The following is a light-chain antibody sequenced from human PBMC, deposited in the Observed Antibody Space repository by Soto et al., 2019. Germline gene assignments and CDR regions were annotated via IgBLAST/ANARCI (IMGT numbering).Light chain of an antibody. V-gene: IGKV3-20*01. J-gene: IGKJ4*01. Sequence: EIVLTQSPGTLSLSVGERVTLSCRASQSVSSYLAWYQQTPGQAPRLLIYDTSNRATGTPDRFSRSGSGTDFTLTISRLEPEDFTVYYCQQYGSSPLTFGGGTTVEIK. CDR3: QQYGSSPLT. CDR2: DTS. CDR1: QSVSSY.